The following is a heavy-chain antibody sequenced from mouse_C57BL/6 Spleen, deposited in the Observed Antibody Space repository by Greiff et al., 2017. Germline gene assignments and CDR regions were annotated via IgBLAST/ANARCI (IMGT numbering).Heavy chain of an antibody. CDR3: ARRAGNYGSSYSWYFEG. D-gene: IGHD1-1*01. CDR2: IYPGSGST. Sequence: QVQLQQPGAELVKPGASVKMSCKASGYTFTSYWITWVKQRPGQGLEWIGDIYPGSGSTNYNEKFKSKATLTVDTSSSTAYMQRSSLTAEDSAVYYCARRAGNYGSSYSWYFEGWGTGTTVTVSS. CDR1: GYTFTSYW. V-gene: IGHV1-55*01. J-gene: IGHJ1*03.